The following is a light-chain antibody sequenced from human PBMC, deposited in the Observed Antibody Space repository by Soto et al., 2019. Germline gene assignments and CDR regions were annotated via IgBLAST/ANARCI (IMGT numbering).Light chain of an antibody. J-gene: IGKJ2*01. CDR1: QSLAYIDGNTY. Sequence: EVVMPQSPLSLPVTLGQPASISCRSSQSLAYIDGNTYLTWFHQRPGQSPRRLISYVSNRDSGVPDRFSGSGLGTAFTLKISRVEAEDAGIYYCMQRTPWPPFTFGQGTKLETK. CDR3: MQRTPWPPFT. CDR2: YVS. V-gene: IGKV2-30*01.